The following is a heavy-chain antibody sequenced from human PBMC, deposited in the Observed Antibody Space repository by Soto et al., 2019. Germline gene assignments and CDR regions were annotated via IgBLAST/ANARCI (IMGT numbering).Heavy chain of an antibody. J-gene: IGHJ1*01. Sequence: WGSLRLSCAASGFTFSSYAMSWVRQAPGKGLEWVSAISGSGGSTYYADSVKGRFTISRDNSKNTLYLQMNSLRAEDTAVYYCANRDYDYIWGSYLVASEYFQHWGQGTLVTVSS. CDR3: ANRDYDYIWGSYLVASEYFQH. CDR2: ISGSGGST. CDR1: GFTFSSYA. V-gene: IGHV3-23*01. D-gene: IGHD3-16*02.